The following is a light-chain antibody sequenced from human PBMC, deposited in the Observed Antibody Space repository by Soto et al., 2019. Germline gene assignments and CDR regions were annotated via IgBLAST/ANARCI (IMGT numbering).Light chain of an antibody. J-gene: IGKJ5*01. CDR1: QSVSSN. CDR3: QQANSFPIT. V-gene: IGKV3-15*01. CDR2: AAS. Sequence: EIVMPQSPATLSVSPGARATLSCRASQSVSSNLAWYQQKPGQAPRLIIYAASTGATGIPARFSGSGSGTDFTLTISRLQPEDLATYYCQQANSFPITFGQGTRLEIK.